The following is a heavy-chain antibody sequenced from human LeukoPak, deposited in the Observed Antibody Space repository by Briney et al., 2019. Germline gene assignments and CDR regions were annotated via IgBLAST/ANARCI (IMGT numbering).Heavy chain of an antibody. V-gene: IGHV4-61*02. Sequence: SETLSLTCTVSNGSISSNTYFWSWIRQPAGKGLEWIGRMSSSGISTYSPSLKSRVIISIDTSKNQFSLKLSSVTAADTAVYYCARVPDAFDIWGQGTMVTVSS. CDR3: ARVPDAFDI. CDR2: MSSSGIS. CDR1: NGSISSNTYF. J-gene: IGHJ3*02. D-gene: IGHD2-2*01.